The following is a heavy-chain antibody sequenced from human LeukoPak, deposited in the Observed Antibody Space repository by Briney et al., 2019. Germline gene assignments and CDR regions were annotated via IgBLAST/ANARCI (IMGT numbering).Heavy chain of an antibody. CDR2: IYTSGST. CDR1: GGSISSGSYY. D-gene: IGHD3-10*01. V-gene: IGHV4-61*02. J-gene: IGHJ5*02. Sequence: SETLSLTCTVSGGSISSGSYYWSWIRQPAGKGLEWIGRIYTSGSTNYNPSLKSRVTISVDTSKNQFSLKLSSVTAADTPVYYCARGLYGSGSYYNWFDPWGQGTLVTVSS. CDR3: ARGLYGSGSYYNWFDP.